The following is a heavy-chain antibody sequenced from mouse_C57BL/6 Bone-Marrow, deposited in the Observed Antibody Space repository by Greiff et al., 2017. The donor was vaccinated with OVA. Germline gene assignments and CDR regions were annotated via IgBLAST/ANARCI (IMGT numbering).Heavy chain of an antibody. Sequence: QVQLQQSGAELVRPGTSVKMSCKASGYTFTNYWIGWAKQRPGHGLEWIGDIYPGGGYTNYNEKFKGKATLTADKSSSTAYMQFSSLTSEDSAIYYCARSKVDSSGYVYYYAMDYWGQGTSVTVSS. CDR1: GYTFTNYW. CDR3: ARSKVDSSGYVYYYAMDY. J-gene: IGHJ4*01. D-gene: IGHD3-2*02. CDR2: IYPGGGYT. V-gene: IGHV1-63*01.